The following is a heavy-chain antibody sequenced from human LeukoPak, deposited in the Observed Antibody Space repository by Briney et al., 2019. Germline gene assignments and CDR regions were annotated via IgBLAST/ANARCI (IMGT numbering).Heavy chain of an antibody. Sequence: ASVKVSCKASGYTFTGYYMHWVRQAPGQGLEWMGWINPNSGGTNYAQKFQGRVTMTRDTSISTAYMELSRLRSDDTAVYYCARTYSGSSPVDYWGQGTLVTVSS. D-gene: IGHD1-26*01. CDR3: ARTYSGSSPVDY. V-gene: IGHV1-2*02. CDR1: GYTFTGYY. J-gene: IGHJ4*02. CDR2: INPNSGGT.